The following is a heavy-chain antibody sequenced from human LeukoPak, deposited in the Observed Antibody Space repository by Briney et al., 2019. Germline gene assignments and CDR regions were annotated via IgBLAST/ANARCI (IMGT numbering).Heavy chain of an antibody. CDR2: INPNTGGT. CDR1: GYTFTGYN. V-gene: IGHV1-2*02. J-gene: IGHJ4*02. Sequence: GASVKASCKASGYTFTGYNIHWVRQAPGQGLERMGWINPNTGGTTFAQKFQGRVTMTRDTSISTAYMELSSLRSDDTAVYYCARALGMAVAGSAGYWGQGTLVTVSS. D-gene: IGHD6-19*01. CDR3: ARALGMAVAGSAGY.